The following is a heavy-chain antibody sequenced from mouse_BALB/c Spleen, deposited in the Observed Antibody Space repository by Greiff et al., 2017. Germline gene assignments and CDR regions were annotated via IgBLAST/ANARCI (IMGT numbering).Heavy chain of an antibody. CDR3: ARLYGNYGVDY. CDR2: IHYSGST. CDR1: GYSITSGYS. J-gene: IGHJ4*01. Sequence: DVKLQESGPDLVKPSQSLSLTCTVTGYSITSGYSWHWIRQFPGNQLEWMGYIHYSGSTNYNPSLKSRISITRDTSKNQFFLQLNSVTTEDTATYYCARLYGNYGVDYWGQGTSVTVSS. D-gene: IGHD2-1*01. V-gene: IGHV3-1*02.